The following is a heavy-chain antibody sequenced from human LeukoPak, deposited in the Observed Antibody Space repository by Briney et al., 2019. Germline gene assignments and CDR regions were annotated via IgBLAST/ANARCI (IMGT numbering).Heavy chain of an antibody. J-gene: IGHJ4*02. CDR1: GFTFSSYW. V-gene: IGHV3-74*01. CDR2: IASDGSST. Sequence: GGSLRLSCAASGFTFSSYWMNWVRQAPGKGLVWVSRIASDGSSTTYADSVKGRFSISRDNAKNTLYLQMNSLRVEDTAVYYCARGPYSGKPIGYWGQGTLVTVSS. D-gene: IGHD1-26*01. CDR3: ARGPYSGKPIGY.